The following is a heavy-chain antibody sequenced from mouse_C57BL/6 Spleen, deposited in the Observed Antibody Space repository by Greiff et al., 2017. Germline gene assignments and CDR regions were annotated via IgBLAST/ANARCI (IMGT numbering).Heavy chain of an antibody. CDR3: ARSYYGNPYYFDY. CDR2: INPSTGGT. J-gene: IGHJ2*01. D-gene: IGHD2-10*01. Sequence: EVQLQESGPELVKPGASVKISCKASGYSFTGYYMNWVKQSPEKSLEWIGEINPSTGGTTYNQKFKAKATLTVDKSSSTAYMQLKSLTSEDSAVYYCARSYYGNPYYFDYWGQGTTLTVSS. CDR1: GYSFTGYY. V-gene: IGHV1-42*01.